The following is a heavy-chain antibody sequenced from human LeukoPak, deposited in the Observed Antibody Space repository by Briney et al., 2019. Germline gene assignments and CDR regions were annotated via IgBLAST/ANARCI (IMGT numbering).Heavy chain of an antibody. D-gene: IGHD3-22*01. CDR2: INPNSGGT. CDR1: GYTFTGYY. CDR3: ATGPINYYDSSGTFDY. J-gene: IGHJ4*02. Sequence: ASVKVSCKASGYTFTGYYMHWVRQAPGQGLEWMGWINPNSGGTNYAQKFQGRVTMTRDTSISTAYMELSRLRSDDTAVYYCATGPINYYDSSGTFDYWGQGTLVTVSS. V-gene: IGHV1-2*02.